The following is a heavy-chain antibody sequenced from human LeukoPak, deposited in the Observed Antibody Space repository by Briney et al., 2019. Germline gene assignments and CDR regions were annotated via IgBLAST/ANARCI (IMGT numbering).Heavy chain of an antibody. J-gene: IGHJ4*02. CDR3: ARDRLRSGWHAPFDY. V-gene: IGHV1-3*01. CDR2: INAGNGNT. CDR1: GYTVTSYA. D-gene: IGHD6-19*01. Sequence: ASVNVSCKASGYTVTSYAMHWVRQAPGQRLEWMGWINAGNGNTKYSQKFQGRVTITRDTSASTAYMELSSLRSEDTAVYYCARDRLRSGWHAPFDYWGQGTLVTVSS.